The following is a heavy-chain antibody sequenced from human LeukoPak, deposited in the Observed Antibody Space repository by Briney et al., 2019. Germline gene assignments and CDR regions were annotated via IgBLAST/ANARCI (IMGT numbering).Heavy chain of an antibody. CDR3: AKDTSSSWSLGWFDP. D-gene: IGHD6-13*01. J-gene: IGHJ5*02. V-gene: IGHV3-38-3*01. Sequence: GGSLRLSCAASGFTVSSNEMSWVRQAPGKGLEWVSSISGGSTYYADSRKGRFTISRDNSKNTLHLQMNSLRAEDTAVYYCAKDTSSSWSLGWFDPWGQGTLVTVSS. CDR2: ISGGST. CDR1: GFTVSSNE.